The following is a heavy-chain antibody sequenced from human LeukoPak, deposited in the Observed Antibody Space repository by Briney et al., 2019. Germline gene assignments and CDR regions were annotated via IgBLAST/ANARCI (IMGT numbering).Heavy chain of an antibody. Sequence: GGSLRLSCAASGFTFSSYAMSWVRQAPGKGLEWVSAISGSGGSTYYADSVKGRFTISRDNAKNSLYLQMNSLRAEDTAVYYCAREVVTIFGVRAFDIWGQGTMVTVSS. CDR3: AREVVTIFGVRAFDI. D-gene: IGHD3-3*01. CDR2: ISGSGGST. V-gene: IGHV3-23*01. CDR1: GFTFSSYA. J-gene: IGHJ3*02.